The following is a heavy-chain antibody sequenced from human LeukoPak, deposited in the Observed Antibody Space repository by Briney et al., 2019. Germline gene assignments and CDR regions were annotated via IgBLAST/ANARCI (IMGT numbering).Heavy chain of an antibody. J-gene: IGHJ4*02. V-gene: IGHV4-38-2*01. D-gene: IGHD3-3*01. CDR2: IYHSGST. CDR3: ARHSHHVTYYDFWSGYYTEGFDY. Sequence: KPSETLPLTCAVSGYSISSGYYWGWIRQPPGKGLEWIGSIYHSGSTYYNPSLKSRVTISVDTSKNQFSLKLSSVTAADTAVYYCARHSHHVTYYDFWSGYYTEGFDYWGQGTLVTVSS. CDR1: GYSISSGYY.